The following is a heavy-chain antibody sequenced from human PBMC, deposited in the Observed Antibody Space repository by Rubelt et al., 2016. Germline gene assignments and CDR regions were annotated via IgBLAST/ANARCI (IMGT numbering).Heavy chain of an antibody. CDR2: ISYDGSNK. CDR1: SSYG. D-gene: IGHD5-18*01. J-gene: IGHJ4*02. CDR3: AKDWWTDTAMDY. Sequence: SSYGMHWVRQAPGKGLEWVAVISYDGSNKYYADSVKGRFTISRDNSKNTRYLQMNSLRAEDTAVYYCAKDWWTDTAMDYWGQGTLVTVSS. V-gene: IGHV3-30*18.